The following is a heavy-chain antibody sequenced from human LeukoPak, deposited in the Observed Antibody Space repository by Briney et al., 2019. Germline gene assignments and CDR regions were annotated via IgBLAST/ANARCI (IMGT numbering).Heavy chain of an antibody. J-gene: IGHJ4*02. D-gene: IGHD6-6*01. CDR2: INHSGST. CDR3: ARGLAARLDY. V-gene: IGHV4-34*01. CDR1: GGSFSGYY. Sequence: SETLSLTCAVYGGSFSGYYWSWIRQPPGKGLEWIGEINHSGSTNYNPSRKSRVTISVDTSKNQFSLKLSSVTAADTAVYYCARGLAARLDYWGQGTLVTVSS.